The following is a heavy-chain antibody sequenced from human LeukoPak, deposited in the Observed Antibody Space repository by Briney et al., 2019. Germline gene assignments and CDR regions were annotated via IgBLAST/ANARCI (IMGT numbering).Heavy chain of an antibody. D-gene: IGHD3-3*01. Sequence: SVKVSCKASGGTFSSYAISWVRQAPGQGLEWMGGIIPIFGTANYAQKFQGRVTITADESTSAAYMELSSLRSEDTAVYYCARVESEYYDFWSGYPPPPYYYGMDVWGQGTTVTVSS. V-gene: IGHV1-69*13. CDR3: ARVESEYYDFWSGYPPPPYYYGMDV. CDR1: GGTFSSYA. CDR2: IIPIFGTA. J-gene: IGHJ6*02.